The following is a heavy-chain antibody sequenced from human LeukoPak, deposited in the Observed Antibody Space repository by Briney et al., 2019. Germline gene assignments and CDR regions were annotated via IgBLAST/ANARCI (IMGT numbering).Heavy chain of an antibody. J-gene: IGHJ4*02. D-gene: IGHD5-12*01. V-gene: IGHV1-69*01. CDR2: IIPIFGTA. CDR1: GGTFSSYA. CDR3: ASLPPYSGYDTAPDYFDY. Sequence: SVKVSCKASGGTFSSYAISWVRQAPGQGLEWMGGIIPIFGTANYAQKFQGRVTITADESTSTAYMELSSLRSEDTAAYYCASLPPYSGYDTAPDYFDYWGQGTLVTVSS.